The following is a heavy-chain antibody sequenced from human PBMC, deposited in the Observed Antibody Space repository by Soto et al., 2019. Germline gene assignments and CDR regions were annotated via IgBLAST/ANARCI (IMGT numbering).Heavy chain of an antibody. V-gene: IGHV1-69*02. CDR3: ARYYNSGSYPFDY. CDR2: IIPILGIT. J-gene: IGHJ4*02. CDR1: GGTFGSYT. Sequence: QVQLVQSGAEVKKPGSSVKVSCKASGGTFGSYTLSWVRQAPGQGLEWMGRIIPILGITNYAQKFQGRVTITADKSTSTTYMELSSLRSEDTAVYYCARYYNSGSYPFDYWGQGTLVTVSS. D-gene: IGHD3-10*01.